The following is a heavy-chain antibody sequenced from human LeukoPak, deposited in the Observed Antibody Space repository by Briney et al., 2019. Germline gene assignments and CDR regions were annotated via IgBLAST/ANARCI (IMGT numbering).Heavy chain of an antibody. J-gene: IGHJ4*02. CDR1: GYTFNSFW. CDR3: ARASTRVGGSYYVVRDRRRPVGDLYDY. D-gene: IGHD1-26*01. Sequence: GESLKISCTGSGYTFNSFWIGWVRQMPGKGLEWMGIIYPGDSDTRYSPSFQGQVTISADKSISTAYLQWSSLKASDTAMYYCARASTRVGGSYYVVRDRRRPVGDLYDYWGQGTLVTVSS. V-gene: IGHV5-51*01. CDR2: IYPGDSDT.